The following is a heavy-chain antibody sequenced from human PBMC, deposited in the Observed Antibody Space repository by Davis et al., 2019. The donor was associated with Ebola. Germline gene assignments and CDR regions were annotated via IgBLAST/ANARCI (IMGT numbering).Heavy chain of an antibody. D-gene: IGHD6-13*01. V-gene: IGHV5-51*01. J-gene: IGHJ4*02. CDR1: GYSFTSYW. CDR3: ARQPYSTSPIDY. CDR2: IYPRDSDT. Sequence: GESLKISCKGSGYSFTSYWIGWVRQIPGKGLEWMGIIYPRDSDTRYSPSFQGQVTISADKSISTAYLQWSSLKASDTAIYYCARQPYSTSPIDYWGQGTLVTVSS.